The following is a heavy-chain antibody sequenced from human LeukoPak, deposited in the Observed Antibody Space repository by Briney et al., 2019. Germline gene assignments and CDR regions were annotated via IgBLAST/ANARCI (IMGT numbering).Heavy chain of an antibody. CDR3: ARAYGSYNWFDP. Sequence: GGSLTLSCATSGFTFGTSWMAWIRQAPGEGLEWVANMNYDGSNTYYVNSVRGRFTISRDNVKNSLYLQMNSLRAEDTAVYYCARAYGSYNWFDPWGQGTLVTVSS. V-gene: IGHV3-7*01. CDR1: GFTFGTSW. CDR2: MNYDGSNT. D-gene: IGHD1-26*01. J-gene: IGHJ5*02.